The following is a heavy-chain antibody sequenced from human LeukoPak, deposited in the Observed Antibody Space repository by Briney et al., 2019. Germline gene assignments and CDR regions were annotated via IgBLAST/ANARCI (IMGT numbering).Heavy chain of an antibody. J-gene: IGHJ1*01. Sequence: GGSLRLSCATSVFTFSTSDIHWVRQAPGKGLEWGSFIQYEGRRKNYVDSVKGRFTISRDNSKNTLYLQMLSLRPEDMAVYFCAKDLVHWGQGTGVSVSS. V-gene: IGHV3-30*02. CDR1: VFTFSTSD. CDR2: IQYEGRRK. CDR3: AKDLVH.